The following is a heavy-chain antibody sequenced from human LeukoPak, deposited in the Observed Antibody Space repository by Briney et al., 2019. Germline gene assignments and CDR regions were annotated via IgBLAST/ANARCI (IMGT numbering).Heavy chain of an antibody. J-gene: IGHJ4*02. CDR1: GYSISSGYY. V-gene: IGHV4-38-2*01. CDR2: IYHSGST. Sequence: PSETLSLTCAVSGYSISSGYYWGWIRQPPGKGLEWIGSIYHSGSTYYNPSLKSRVTISVDTSKNQFSLKLSSVTAADTAVYYCARQGCTNGVCYCFDYWGQGTLVTVSS. CDR3: ARQGCTNGVCYCFDY. D-gene: IGHD2-8*01.